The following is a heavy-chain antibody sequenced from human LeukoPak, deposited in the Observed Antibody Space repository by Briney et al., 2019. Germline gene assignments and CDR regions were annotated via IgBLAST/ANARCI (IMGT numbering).Heavy chain of an antibody. J-gene: IGHJ4*02. CDR2: INHSGST. CDR3: ARARLTIFKPLDY. D-gene: IGHD3-3*01. V-gene: IGHV4-34*01. Sequence: SETLSLTCAVYGGSFSGYYWSWIRQPPGKGLEWIGEINHSGSTNYNPSLKSRVTISVDTSKNQFSLKLSSVTAADTAVYYCARARLTIFKPLDYWGQGTLVTVSS. CDR1: GGSFSGYY.